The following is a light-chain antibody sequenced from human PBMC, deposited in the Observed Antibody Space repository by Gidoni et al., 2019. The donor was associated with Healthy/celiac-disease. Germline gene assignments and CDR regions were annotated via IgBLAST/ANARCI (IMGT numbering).Light chain of an antibody. CDR1: HSISSY. J-gene: IGKJ2*01. CDR3: QQSSSTPDT. CDR2: AAS. Sequence: EIQMTQSPSPPSASVGDIVTLTCPASHSISSYLNWYQQKPGQAPKLLIYAASSLPSGVPSRFGGSGSWTDFTLTISSLQPEDFATYYCQQSSSTPDTFGQGTKLEIK. V-gene: IGKV1-39*01.